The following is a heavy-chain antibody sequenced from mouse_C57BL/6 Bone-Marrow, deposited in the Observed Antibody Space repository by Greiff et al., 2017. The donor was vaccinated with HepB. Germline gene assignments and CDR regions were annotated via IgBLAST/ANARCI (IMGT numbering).Heavy chain of an antibody. CDR3: AKKGDGYYGYYAMDY. V-gene: IGHV2-4*01. D-gene: IGHD2-3*01. CDR2: IWSGGST. CDR1: GFSLTSYG. J-gene: IGHJ4*01. Sequence: VQRVESGPGLVQPSQSLSITCTVSGFSLTSYGVHWVRQPPGKGLEWLGVIWSGGSTDYNAAFISRLSISKDNSKSQVFFKMNSLQADDTAIYYCAKKGDGYYGYYAMDYWGQGTSVTVSS.